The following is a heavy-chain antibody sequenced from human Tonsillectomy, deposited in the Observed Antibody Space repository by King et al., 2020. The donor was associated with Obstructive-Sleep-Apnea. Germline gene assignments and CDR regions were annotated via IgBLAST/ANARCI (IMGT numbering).Heavy chain of an antibody. CDR1: GFTFGTCN. Sequence: DVQLVESGGGLVQPGGSLRLSCAASGFTFGTCNMNWVRQAPGKGLEWIAHITSDSRTIYYADSVKGRFTISRDNAKNSLYVQMNSLRDEDTAVYYCAREPTVGPTKGALDYWGQGTLVTVST. CDR2: ITSDSRTI. V-gene: IGHV3-48*02. J-gene: IGHJ4*02. CDR3: AREPTVGPTKGALDY. D-gene: IGHD1-26*01.